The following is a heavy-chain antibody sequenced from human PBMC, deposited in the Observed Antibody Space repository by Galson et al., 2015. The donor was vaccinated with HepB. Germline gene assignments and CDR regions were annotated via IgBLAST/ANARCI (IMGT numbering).Heavy chain of an antibody. CDR3: ARARKLGPFDY. V-gene: IGHV1-3*01. J-gene: IGHJ4*02. Sequence: SVKVSCKASGYTFTSYAMHWVRQAPGQRLEWMGWINAGNGNTKYSQKFQGRVTITRDTSASTAYMELSRLRSDDTAVYYCARARKLGPFDYWGQGTLVTVSS. CDR2: INAGNGNT. CDR1: GYTFTSYA. D-gene: IGHD6-13*01.